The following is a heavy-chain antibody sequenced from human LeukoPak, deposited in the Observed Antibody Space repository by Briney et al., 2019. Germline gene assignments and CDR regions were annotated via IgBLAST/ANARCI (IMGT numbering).Heavy chain of an antibody. V-gene: IGHV4-34*01. CDR2: INHSGST. CDR3: ARGPILMVYAIRKPFDY. CDR1: GGSFSGYY. D-gene: IGHD2-8*01. Sequence: SETLSLTCAVYGGSFSGYYWSWIRQPPGKGLEWIGEINHSGSTNYNPSLKSRVTISVDTSKNQFSLELSSVTAADTAVYYCARGPILMVYAIRKPFDYWGQGTLVTVSS. J-gene: IGHJ4*02.